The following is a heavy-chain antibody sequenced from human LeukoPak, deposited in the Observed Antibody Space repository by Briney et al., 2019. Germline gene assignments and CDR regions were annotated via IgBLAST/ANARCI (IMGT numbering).Heavy chain of an antibody. J-gene: IGHJ4*02. D-gene: IGHD3-22*01. CDR3: ARGNYYYDSSGYFDY. Sequence: SETLSLTCAVYGGSFSGCYWSWIRRPPGMGLEWIGEINHSGSTNYNPSLKSRVTTSVDTSKNQFSLKLSSVTAADTAVYYCARGNYYYDSSGYFDYWGQGTLVTVSS. CDR1: GGSFSGCY. V-gene: IGHV4-34*01. CDR2: INHSGST.